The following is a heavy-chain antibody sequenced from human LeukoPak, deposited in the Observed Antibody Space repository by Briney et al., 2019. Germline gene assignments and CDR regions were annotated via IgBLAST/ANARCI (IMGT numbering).Heavy chain of an antibody. J-gene: IGHJ6*03. CDR3: ARHERERYYYYYYMDV. CDR1: GYSISSAYY. CDR2: IYHSGST. V-gene: IGHV4-38-2*02. Sequence: SETLSLTCTVSGYSISSAYYWGWIRQPPGKGLEWIGSIYHSGSTYYNPSLKSRVTISVDTSKNQFSLKLSSVTAADTAVYYCARHERERYYYYYYMDVWGKGTTVTISS. D-gene: IGHD1-26*01.